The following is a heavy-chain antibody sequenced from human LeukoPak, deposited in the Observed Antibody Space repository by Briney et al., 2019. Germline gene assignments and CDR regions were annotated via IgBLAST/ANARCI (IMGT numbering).Heavy chain of an antibody. CDR2: INPNSGGT. CDR1: GDTFTGYY. CDR3: ARSPGVRGRYYYYYMDV. D-gene: IGHD3-10*01. Sequence: ASVKVSCKASGDTFTGYYMNWVRQAPGQGLEWMGWINPNSGGTNYAQRFQGRVTMTRDTSISTAYMELRRLRSDDTAVYYCARSPGVRGRYYYYYMDVWGKGTTVTVSS. J-gene: IGHJ6*03. V-gene: IGHV1-2*02.